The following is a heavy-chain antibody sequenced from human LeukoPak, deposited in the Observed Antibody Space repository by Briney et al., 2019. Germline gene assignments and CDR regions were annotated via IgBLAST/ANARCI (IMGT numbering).Heavy chain of an antibody. D-gene: IGHD1-7*01. CDR1: GFTFSTYS. V-gene: IGHV3-7*01. Sequence: GGSLRLSCAASGFTFSTYSMNWVRQAPGKGLEWVANIKQDGSEKYYVSSVKGRFTISRDNAKNSLYLQMNSLRAEDTAIYSCAREDDWNYEDYWGQGTLVTVSS. CDR3: AREDDWNYEDY. J-gene: IGHJ4*02. CDR2: IKQDGSEK.